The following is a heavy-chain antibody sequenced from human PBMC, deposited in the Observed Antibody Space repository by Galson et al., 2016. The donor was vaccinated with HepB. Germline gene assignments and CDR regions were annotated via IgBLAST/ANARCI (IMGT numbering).Heavy chain of an antibody. J-gene: IGHJ5*02. CDR3: AHRQGAWRNSGKGSSNRFGP. V-gene: IGHV2-5*02. D-gene: IGHD3-10*01. CDR2: IYWDDDK. Sequence: PALVKPTQTLTLTCTFSGLSLRTRGVGVGWIRQPPGKALEWLALIYWDDDKRFTPSLKSRLTITKDTSKNQVVLTMTKVDPVDTATYYCAHRQGAWRNSGKGSSNRFGPGGQATLVTVS. CDR1: GLSLRTRGVG.